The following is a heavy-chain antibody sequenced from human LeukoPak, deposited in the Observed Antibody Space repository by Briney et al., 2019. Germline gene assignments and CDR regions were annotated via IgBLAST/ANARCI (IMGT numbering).Heavy chain of an antibody. CDR1: GYTFTSYA. D-gene: IGHD4-23*01. V-gene: IGHV1-3*01. Sequence: GASVKVSCKASGYTFTSYAMHWVRQAPGQRLEWMGWINAGNGNTKYSQKFQGRVTITRDTSASTAYMELSSLRSEDTAVYYCARDYGGNFAFDIWGQGTMVTVSS. CDR2: INAGNGNT. J-gene: IGHJ3*02. CDR3: ARDYGGNFAFDI.